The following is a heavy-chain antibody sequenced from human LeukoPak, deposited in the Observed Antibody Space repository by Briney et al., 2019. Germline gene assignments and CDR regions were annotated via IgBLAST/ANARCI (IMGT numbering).Heavy chain of an antibody. Sequence: GASVKVSCKASGYTFTDYYIHWVRQAPGQGLEWVGRISPKNGVTVYAQNFQGRVTVTRDTSTTTAYMELNRLTSDDTAVYFCARVEGSAATSYDWGQGTLLTVSS. V-gene: IGHV1-2*06. CDR3: ARVEGSAATSYD. J-gene: IGHJ4*02. CDR2: ISPKNGVT. D-gene: IGHD2-2*01. CDR1: GYTFTDYY.